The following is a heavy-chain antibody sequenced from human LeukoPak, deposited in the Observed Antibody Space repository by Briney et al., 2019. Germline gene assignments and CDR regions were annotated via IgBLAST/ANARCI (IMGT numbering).Heavy chain of an antibody. CDR1: GFTFSSYS. V-gene: IGHV3-30-3*01. J-gene: IGHJ4*02. D-gene: IGHD6-13*01. CDR2: ISYDGSNK. CDR3: ARASSGYSSSWLDY. Sequence: GGSLRLSCAASGFTFSSYSMHWVRQAPGKGLEWVAVISYDGSNKYYADSVKGRFTIFRDNSKNTLYLQMNSLRAEDTAVYYCARASSGYSSSWLDYWGQGTLVTVSS.